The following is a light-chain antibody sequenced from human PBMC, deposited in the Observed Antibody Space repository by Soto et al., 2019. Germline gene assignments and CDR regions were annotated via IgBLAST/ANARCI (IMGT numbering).Light chain of an antibody. J-gene: IGKJ3*01. V-gene: IGKV1-39*01. Sequence: DIQMTQSPSSLSASVGDRVTITCRASQSISSYLNWYQQKPGKAPKLLIYAASSLQSGVPSRFSGSGSGTDFPLTISSLQPEDFATYYCQQSYSTPFTFGPGTKLDIK. CDR2: AAS. CDR1: QSISSY. CDR3: QQSYSTPFT.